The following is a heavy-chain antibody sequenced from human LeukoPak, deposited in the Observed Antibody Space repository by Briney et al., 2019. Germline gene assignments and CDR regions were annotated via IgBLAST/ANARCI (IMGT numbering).Heavy chain of an antibody. CDR1: GYTFTSYY. J-gene: IGHJ4*02. CDR2: INPKNGGT. CDR3: ARVVVPAAMRADY. D-gene: IGHD2-2*01. Sequence: ASVKVSCKASGYTFTSYYIHWVRQVPGQGFEWMGWINPKNGGTNYAQRFQDRVTMTRDTSTYTAYMELSRLRSDDTAVYYCARVVVPAAMRADYWGQGTLVTVSS. V-gene: IGHV1-2*02.